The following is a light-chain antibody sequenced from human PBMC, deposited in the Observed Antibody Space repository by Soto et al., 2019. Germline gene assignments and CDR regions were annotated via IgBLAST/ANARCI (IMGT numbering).Light chain of an antibody. J-gene: IGKJ2*01. Sequence: DIQMTQSPSTLSVSVGDRVTIICRASQTIDNWLAWYQQIPGKAPNLLIYKVSSLDSGVPSRFSGSGSGTEFTLTITSLQPEDFATYYCQQYKAYPYTFAQGTKLQIK. V-gene: IGKV1-5*03. CDR2: KVS. CDR3: QQYKAYPYT. CDR1: QTIDNW.